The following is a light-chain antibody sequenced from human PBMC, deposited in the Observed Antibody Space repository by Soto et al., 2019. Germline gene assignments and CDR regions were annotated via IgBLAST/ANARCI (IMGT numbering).Light chain of an antibody. J-gene: IGKJ1*01. CDR1: QSVSSSQ. V-gene: IGKV3-20*01. CDR2: GAS. Sequence: EIVLAQSQGTLSLSAWEGGNLXSRSSQSVSSSQLAWYQQKPGQAPRLLVYGASTRAAGIPDRFSGSGSGTDFTLTISGLEPEDFALYYCQQYHTSPLTFGQGTKVDIK. CDR3: QQYHTSPLT.